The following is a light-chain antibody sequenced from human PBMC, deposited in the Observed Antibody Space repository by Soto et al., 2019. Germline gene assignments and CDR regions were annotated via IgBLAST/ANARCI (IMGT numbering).Light chain of an antibody. Sequence: IQLTQSPSSLSASVGDRVTITCRASQGISSYLAWYQQKPGKAPKLLIYAASTLQSGVPSRFSGSGSGTDSTLTISSLQPEDFATYYCQQLNSYPQTFGQGTKLEIK. J-gene: IGKJ2*01. CDR1: QGISSY. CDR2: AAS. CDR3: QQLNSYPQT. V-gene: IGKV1-9*01.